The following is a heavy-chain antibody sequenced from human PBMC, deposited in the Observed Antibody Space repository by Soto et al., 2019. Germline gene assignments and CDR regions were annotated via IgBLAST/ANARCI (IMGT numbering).Heavy chain of an antibody. J-gene: IGHJ4*02. CDR1: GFSLSTSGVG. CDR3: AHSSSVFGITFGGVIAY. CDR2: IYWDDDK. Sequence: SGPTLVNPTQPLTLTCTFSGFSLSTSGVGVGWIRQPPGKALEWLALIYWDDDKRYSPSLKSRLTITKDTSKNQVVLTMTNMDPVDTATYYCAHSSSVFGITFGGVIAYWGQGTLVTVSS. D-gene: IGHD3-16*02. V-gene: IGHV2-5*02.